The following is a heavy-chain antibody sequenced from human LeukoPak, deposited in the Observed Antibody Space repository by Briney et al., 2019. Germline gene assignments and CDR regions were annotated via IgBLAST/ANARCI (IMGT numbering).Heavy chain of an antibody. V-gene: IGHV3-43D*04. Sequence: GGSLRLSCAASGFTFDDYAMHWVRQAPGKGLEWVSLISWDGGSTYYADSVKGRFTISRDNSKNSLYLQMNSLRAEDTALYYCAKDMGENPPAYYYYMDVWGKGTTVTASS. CDR2: ISWDGGST. D-gene: IGHD1-26*01. CDR3: AKDMGENPPAYYYYMDV. J-gene: IGHJ6*03. CDR1: GFTFDDYA.